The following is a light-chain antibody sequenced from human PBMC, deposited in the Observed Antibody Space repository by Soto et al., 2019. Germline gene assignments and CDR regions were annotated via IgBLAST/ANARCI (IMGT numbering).Light chain of an antibody. CDR1: QSVSTAY. Sequence: EIVVTQSPGTLSLSPRERATLSCRASQSVSTAYLAWYQHKVGQSPRLVIYGASNRAPGIPDRFSGSGSGTDFTLTISRLEPEDFAVYYCQQYAASPRTFGQGTQVEVK. CDR2: GAS. V-gene: IGKV3-20*01. CDR3: QQYAASPRT. J-gene: IGKJ1*01.